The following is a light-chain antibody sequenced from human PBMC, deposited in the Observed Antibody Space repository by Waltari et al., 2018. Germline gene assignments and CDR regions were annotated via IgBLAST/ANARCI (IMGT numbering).Light chain of an antibody. V-gene: IGKV3-11*01. Sequence: EIVLTQSPATLSLSPGERATLSCRASQSVSSYLAWYQQKPGQAPRLLIYYASNRATGIPARFSGSGSGTDFTLTISSLEPEDFAVYYCHEKLTFGGGTKVEIK. CDR1: QSVSSY. J-gene: IGKJ4*01. CDR3: HEKLT. CDR2: YAS.